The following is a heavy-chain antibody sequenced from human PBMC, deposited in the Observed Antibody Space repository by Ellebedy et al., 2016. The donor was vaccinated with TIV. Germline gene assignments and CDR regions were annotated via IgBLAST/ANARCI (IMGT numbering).Heavy chain of an antibody. CDR1: GFIFSTYG. CDR2: ITSSGGFK. D-gene: IGHD6-13*01. Sequence: PGGSLRLSCAASGFIFSTYGMNWVRQAPGKGLEWVSSITSSGGFKNYADSVKGRFTISRDNAKNSLDLQMNSLRVEDTAVYYCARDGGYSSSRIGAFDIWGQGTMVTVSS. J-gene: IGHJ3*02. V-gene: IGHV3-21*01. CDR3: ARDGGYSSSRIGAFDI.